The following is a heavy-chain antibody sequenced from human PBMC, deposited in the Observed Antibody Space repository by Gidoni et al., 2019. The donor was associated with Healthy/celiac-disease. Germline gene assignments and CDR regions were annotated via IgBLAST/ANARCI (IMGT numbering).Heavy chain of an antibody. V-gene: IGHV3-20*04. Sequence: EVQLVESGGGVVRPGGSLRLSCAASGFTFDDYGLRWVRQAPGKGLEWVSGINWNGGSTGYADSVKGRFTISRDNAKNSLYLQMNSLRAEDTALYYCARDFWRFSGYSSSWYGQYWGQGTLVTVSS. J-gene: IGHJ4*02. CDR2: INWNGGST. CDR3: ARDFWRFSGYSSSWYGQY. D-gene: IGHD6-13*01. CDR1: GFTFDDYG.